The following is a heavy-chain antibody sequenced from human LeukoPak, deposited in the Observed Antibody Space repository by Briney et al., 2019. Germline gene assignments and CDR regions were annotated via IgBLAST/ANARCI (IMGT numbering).Heavy chain of an antibody. D-gene: IGHD3-10*01. V-gene: IGHV3-30*02. CDR3: ARDGTYGSGSYFFDY. J-gene: IGHJ4*02. Sequence: GGSLRLSCAASGFTFSSYGMHWVRQAPGKGLEWVAIMWYDGSNKYYTDSVKGRFTISRDNSKNTLYLQMNSLRAEDTAVYYCARDGTYGSGSYFFDYWGQGTLVAVSS. CDR1: GFTFSSYG. CDR2: MWYDGSNK.